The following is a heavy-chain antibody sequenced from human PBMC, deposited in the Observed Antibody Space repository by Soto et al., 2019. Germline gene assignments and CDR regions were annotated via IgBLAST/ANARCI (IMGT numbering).Heavy chain of an antibody. Sequence: GGSLRLSCAACGFTFSSYWMHWVRQAPGKGLVWVSRIHRDGSSTSYADSVKGRFTISRDNAKNTLYLQMNSLRAEDTAVYYCVRWDSSSSHYYYGMDVWGPGTTVTVSS. J-gene: IGHJ6*02. CDR3: VRWDSSSSHYYYGMDV. CDR1: GFTFSSYW. V-gene: IGHV3-74*01. CDR2: IHRDGSST. D-gene: IGHD6-6*01.